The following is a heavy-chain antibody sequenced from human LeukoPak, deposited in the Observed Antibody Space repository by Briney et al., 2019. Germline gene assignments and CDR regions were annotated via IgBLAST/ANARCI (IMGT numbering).Heavy chain of an antibody. J-gene: IGHJ2*01. V-gene: IGHV4-4*09. CDR3: ARRGTIFGPESL. D-gene: IGHD3-3*01. Sequence: PSETLSLTCTVSGGAISSYYWSWIRQPPGKGLEWIGCIYTAGSTDYNPSLKSRITISVDTSKNQLSLNLSSVTAADTAVYYCARRGTIFGPESLWGRGTLVTVSS. CDR2: IYTAGST. CDR1: GGAISSYY.